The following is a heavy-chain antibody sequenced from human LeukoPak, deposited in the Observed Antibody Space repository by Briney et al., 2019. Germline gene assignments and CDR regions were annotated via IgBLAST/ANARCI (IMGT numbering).Heavy chain of an antibody. CDR2: IYYSGST. CDR3: ARDGDYDFWSGSRPPLFGP. CDR1: GGSISSHY. V-gene: IGHV4-59*11. J-gene: IGHJ5*02. D-gene: IGHD3-3*01. Sequence: PSETLSLTCTVSGGSISSHYWSWIRQPPGKGLEWIGYIYYSGSTNYNPSLKSRVTISVDTSKNQFSLKLSSVTAADTAVYYCARDGDYDFWSGSRPPLFGPWGQGTLVTVSS.